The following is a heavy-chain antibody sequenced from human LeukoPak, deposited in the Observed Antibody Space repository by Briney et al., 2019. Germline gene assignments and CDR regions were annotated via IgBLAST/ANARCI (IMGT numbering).Heavy chain of an antibody. CDR1: GYTFTGYY. V-gene: IGHV1-46*01. D-gene: IGHD5-18*01. CDR3: AREGIQLWPTGY. CDR2: INPSGGST. J-gene: IGHJ4*02. Sequence: GASVKVSCKASGYTFTGYYMHWVRQAPGQGLEWMGIINPSGGSTSYAQKFQGRVTMTRDTSTSTVYMELSSLRSEDTAVYYCAREGIQLWPTGYWGQGTLVTVSS.